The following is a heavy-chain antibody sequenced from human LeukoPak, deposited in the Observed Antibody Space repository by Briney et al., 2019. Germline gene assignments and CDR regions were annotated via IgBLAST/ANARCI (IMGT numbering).Heavy chain of an antibody. CDR2: ISSSSSTI. V-gene: IGHV3-48*01. CDR3: ASSLTGDAFDI. CDR1: GFTFSSYS. D-gene: IGHD1-20*01. J-gene: IGHJ3*02. Sequence: GGSLRLSCAASGFTFSSYSMNWVRQAPGKGLEWVSYISSSSSTIYYADSVKGRFTISRDSAKNSLYLQMNSLRAEDTAVYYCASSLTGDAFDIWGQGTMVTVSS.